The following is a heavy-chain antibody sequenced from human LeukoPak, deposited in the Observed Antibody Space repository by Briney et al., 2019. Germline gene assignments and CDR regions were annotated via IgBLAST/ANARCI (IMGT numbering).Heavy chain of an antibody. CDR2: ISGNGGST. Sequence: GGSLRLSCAASGFTFTDYAMNWVRQAPGKGLEWLSAISGNGGSTYYADSIQGRFTISRDNSKNTLYLQMNSLRAEDTAIYYCAKDRYSRGYFDWGQGTLVTVSS. D-gene: IGHD3-22*01. J-gene: IGHJ4*02. CDR1: GFTFTDYA. V-gene: IGHV3-23*01. CDR3: AKDRYSRGYFD.